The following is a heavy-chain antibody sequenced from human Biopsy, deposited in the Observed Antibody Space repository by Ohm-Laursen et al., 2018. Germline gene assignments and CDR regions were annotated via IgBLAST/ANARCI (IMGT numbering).Heavy chain of an antibody. CDR2: FDREERKT. Sequence: ATVKISCKVSGYTLTELSIHWVRQTGGKGLEWMGGFDREERKTVYAEKFQGRVTMTEDTSTDTVYMEVTSLRSDDTAVYYCATGPYYDTRFYYNVRPFDFWGQGTLVIVSS. CDR3: ATGPYYDTRFYYNVRPFDF. V-gene: IGHV1-24*01. D-gene: IGHD3-10*01. J-gene: IGHJ4*02. CDR1: GYTLTELS.